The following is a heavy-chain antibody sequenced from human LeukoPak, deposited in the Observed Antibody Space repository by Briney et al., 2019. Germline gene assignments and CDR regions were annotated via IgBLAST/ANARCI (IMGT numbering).Heavy chain of an antibody. D-gene: IGHD3-22*01. CDR2: ISVYNGNT. Sequence: ASVKVSCKASGYSFTTYGISWLRQAPGHGLEWIAWISVYNGNTNYADKVRGRVLVTTDISATTAYLELKSLRYGDTGVYYCAKMDSDSSGFFSNWGQGTPVTVSS. CDR1: GYSFTTYG. J-gene: IGHJ4*02. V-gene: IGHV1-18*01. CDR3: AKMDSDSSGFFSN.